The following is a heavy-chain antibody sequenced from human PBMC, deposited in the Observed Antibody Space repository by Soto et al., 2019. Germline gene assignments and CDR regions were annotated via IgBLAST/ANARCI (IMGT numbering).Heavy chain of an antibody. D-gene: IGHD3-3*01. Sequence: GGSLRLSCAASGFTFSSYWMSWVRQAPGKGLEWVANIEQDGSERYYVDYVKGRFTISRDNAKNSLYLQMNSLRAEDTAVYYCARDNNYDFWSADDAFDIWGQGTMVTVSS. J-gene: IGHJ3*02. CDR1: GFTFSSYW. CDR3: ARDNNYDFWSADDAFDI. V-gene: IGHV3-7*01. CDR2: IEQDGSER.